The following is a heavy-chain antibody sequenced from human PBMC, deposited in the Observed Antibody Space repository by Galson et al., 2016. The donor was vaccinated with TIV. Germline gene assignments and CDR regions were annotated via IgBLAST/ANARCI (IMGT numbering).Heavy chain of an antibody. CDR1: GFTFDSYT. CDR3: TRDGRGNWKYVDYFDY. Sequence: SLRLSCAVSGFTFDSYTFHWVRQTPGKGLEWVAIISHDGNNKDFADSVQGRFTISRDSSKNTVFLQMNSLRLEDTAVYYCTRDGRGNWKYVDYFDYWGRGTLVTVSS. V-gene: IGHV3-30-3*01. J-gene: IGHJ4*02. CDR2: ISHDGNNK. D-gene: IGHD1-7*01.